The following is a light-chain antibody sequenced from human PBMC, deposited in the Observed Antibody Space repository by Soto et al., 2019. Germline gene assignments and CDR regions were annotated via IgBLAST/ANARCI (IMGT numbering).Light chain of an antibody. V-gene: IGKV1-27*01. CDR2: AAS. CDR1: QYISNY. Sequence: DIQMTQSPSSLSASVGDRVTITCRASQYISNYLAWYQQKPGKVPKVLIYAASTLQSGVPSRFSGSGSGTDFTLTISSLQPEDVATYYCQNYNSAPLTFGGGTKVEIK. CDR3: QNYNSAPLT. J-gene: IGKJ4*01.